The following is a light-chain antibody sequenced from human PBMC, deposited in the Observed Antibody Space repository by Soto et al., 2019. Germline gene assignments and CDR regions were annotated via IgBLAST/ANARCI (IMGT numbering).Light chain of an antibody. CDR1: ARLLHKNGYNY. Sequence: IVMTQSPLSLSVTPGEAASISCMSSARLLHKNGYNYVDWYMQKPGQSPQLLIYLGSNRASGVPDRLSGSGSGTYFTLEISRVDADDVGVYYCMQPVENFRTFGQGTKVEIK. CDR2: LGS. CDR3: MQPVENFRT. J-gene: IGKJ1*01. V-gene: IGKV2-28*01.